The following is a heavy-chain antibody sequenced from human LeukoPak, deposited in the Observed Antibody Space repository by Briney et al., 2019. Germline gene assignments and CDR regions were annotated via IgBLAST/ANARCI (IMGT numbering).Heavy chain of an antibody. Sequence: GGSLRLSCAASGFTFSGSAMHWVRQASGKGLEWVGRIRSKANSYATAYAASVKGRFTISRDDSKNTAYLQMNSLKTEDTAVYCCTRHVIVGEDRNDYWGQGTLVTVSS. CDR3: TRHVIVGEDRNDY. J-gene: IGHJ4*02. V-gene: IGHV3-73*01. D-gene: IGHD1-26*01. CDR2: IRSKANSYAT. CDR1: GFTFSGSA.